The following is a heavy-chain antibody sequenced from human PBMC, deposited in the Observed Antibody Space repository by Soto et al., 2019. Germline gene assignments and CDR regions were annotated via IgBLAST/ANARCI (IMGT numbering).Heavy chain of an antibody. D-gene: IGHD3-22*01. Sequence: SVKVSCKASGGTFSSYAISWVRQAPGQGLEWMGGIMPIFGTANYAQKFQGRVTMTADKSTSTDYMELSSLRSEDTAVYSCASRRLNYYDSSGYNREASFGKSTNWG. CDR3: ASRRLNYYDSSGYNREASFGKSTN. V-gene: IGHV1-69*06. J-gene: IGHJ1*01. CDR1: GGTFSSYA. CDR2: IMPIFGTA.